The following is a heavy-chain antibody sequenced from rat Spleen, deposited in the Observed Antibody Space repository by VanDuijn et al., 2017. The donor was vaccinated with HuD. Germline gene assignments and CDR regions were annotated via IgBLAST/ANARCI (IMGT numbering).Heavy chain of an antibody. J-gene: IGHJ2*01. V-gene: IGHV5-29*01. CDR2: ISLDGSST. Sequence: EVQLVESGGGLVQPGRSLKLSCAASGLTLSNFAMAWVRQAPTKGLEWVATISLDGSSTYYPDSMKGRFTISRDNAKSTLHLQMNSLRSEDTATYHCTRVKYSAYMDFDYWGQGVLVTVSS. D-gene: IGHD1-2*01. CDR1: GLTLSNFA. CDR3: TRVKYSAYMDFDY.